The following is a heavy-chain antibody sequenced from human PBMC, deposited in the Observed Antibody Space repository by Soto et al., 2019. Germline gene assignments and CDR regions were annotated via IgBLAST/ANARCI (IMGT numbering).Heavy chain of an antibody. CDR2: INHSGGT. V-gene: IGHV4-34*01. Sequence: PSETLSLTCAVYGGSFSGHYWSWIRQPPGKGLEWIGEINHSGGTSYNPSLKSRVTISVDTSRSQFSLKLTSVTAADTAVYYCAREDVGPYYYGAGSYYKNYFDYWGQGTLVTVSS. CDR1: GGSFSGHY. J-gene: IGHJ4*02. D-gene: IGHD3-10*01. CDR3: AREDVGPYYYGAGSYYKNYFDY.